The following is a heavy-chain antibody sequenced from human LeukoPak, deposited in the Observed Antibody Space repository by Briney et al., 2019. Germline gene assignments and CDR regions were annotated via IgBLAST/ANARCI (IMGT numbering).Heavy chain of an antibody. CDR2: IYSGGST. V-gene: IGHV3-53*01. CDR1: GLTVSTNY. Sequence: GGSLRLSCAASGLTVSTNYMSWVRQAPGKGLEWVSVIYSGGSTNYADSVKGRFAISRDNSKNTLYLQMNSLRAEDTAVYYCAQYSGSSYDYWGQGTLVTVSS. J-gene: IGHJ4*02. D-gene: IGHD1-26*01. CDR3: AQYSGSSYDY.